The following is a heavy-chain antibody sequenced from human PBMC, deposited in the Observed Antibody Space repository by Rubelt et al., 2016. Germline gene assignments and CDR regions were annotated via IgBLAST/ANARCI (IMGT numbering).Heavy chain of an antibody. CDR3: ARPDSWSWTFDY. Sequence: EVQLVQSGAEVKKPGESLKISCKGSEYSFTSYWIGWVRQMPGKGLEWLGIIYPGDSDTRYSPSFQGQATISADKSIRTAYLQWSSLRASDSAMYYCARPDSWSWTFDYWGQGTLVTVSS. J-gene: IGHJ4*02. V-gene: IGHV5-51*01. CDR2: IYPGDSDT. D-gene: IGHD1-26*01. CDR1: EYSFTSYW.